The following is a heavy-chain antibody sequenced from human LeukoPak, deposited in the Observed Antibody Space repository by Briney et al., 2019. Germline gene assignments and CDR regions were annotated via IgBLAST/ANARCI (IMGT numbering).Heavy chain of an antibody. V-gene: IGHV3-64*01. D-gene: IGHD5-12*01. Sequence: GGSLRLSCAASGFTFSSYAMHWVRQAPGKGLEYVSGISSNGGSTYYANSVKGRFTISRDNSKNTLYLQMGSLRAEDMAVYYCARSIGSRYYYYYYMDVWGKGTTVTVSS. J-gene: IGHJ6*03. CDR3: ARSIGSRYYYYYYMDV. CDR1: GFTFSSYA. CDR2: ISSNGGST.